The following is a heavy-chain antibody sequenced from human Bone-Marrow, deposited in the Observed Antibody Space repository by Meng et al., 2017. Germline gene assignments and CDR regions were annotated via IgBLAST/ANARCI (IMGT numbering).Heavy chain of an antibody. CDR2: ISYDGSNK. CDR3: ARAGYCSGGSCYWPFDY. D-gene: IGHD2-15*01. V-gene: IGHV3-30*04. CDR1: GFTFSSYA. J-gene: IGHJ4*02. Sequence: GESLKISCAASGFTFSSYAMHWVRQAPGKGLEWVAVISYDGSNKYYADSVKGRFTISRDNSKNTLYLQMNSLRAEDTAVYYCARAGYCSGGSCYWPFDYWGQGTLVTVSS.